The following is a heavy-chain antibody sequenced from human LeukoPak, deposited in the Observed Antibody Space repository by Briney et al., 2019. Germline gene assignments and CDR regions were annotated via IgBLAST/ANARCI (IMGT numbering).Heavy chain of an antibody. CDR3: TRGRSSCNDVKCHRGWFGP. Sequence: GGSLRLSCAASGFTFRTYSMNWVRQAPGKGLEWVSLISSSSNYKYYADSVKGRFTISRDNAKNSLYLQMNSLRAEDAAVYYCTRGRSSCNDVKCHRGWFGPWGQGTLVTVSS. J-gene: IGHJ5*02. V-gene: IGHV3-21*01. D-gene: IGHD2/OR15-2a*01. CDR1: GFTFRTYS. CDR2: ISSSSNYK.